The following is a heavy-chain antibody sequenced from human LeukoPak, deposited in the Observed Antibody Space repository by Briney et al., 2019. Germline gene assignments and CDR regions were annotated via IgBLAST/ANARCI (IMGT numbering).Heavy chain of an antibody. V-gene: IGHV4-4*07. CDR2: IHPSRTT. J-gene: IGHJ4*02. CDR3: ARGPPPDFDY. Sequence: LECIRRIHPSRTTNYNPSLNTRVTLSVDTSKHQFSLKLSSVTAADTAVYFCARGPPPDFDYWGRGTLVTVSS.